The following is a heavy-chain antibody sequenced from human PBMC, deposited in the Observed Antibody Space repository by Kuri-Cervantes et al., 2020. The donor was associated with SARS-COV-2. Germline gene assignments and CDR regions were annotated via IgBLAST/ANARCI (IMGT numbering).Heavy chain of an antibody. J-gene: IGHJ6*02. CDR2: MNPNSGST. CDR3: ARRFYGSSWYNYYYYGMDV. V-gene: IGHV1-8*01. D-gene: IGHD6-13*01. Sequence: ASVKVSCKASGYTFTSYDINWVRQATGQGLEWMGWMNPNSGSTGYAQKFQGRVTMTRNTSISTAYMELSSLRSEDTAVYYCARRFYGSSWYNYYYYGMDVWGQGTTVTVSS. CDR1: GYTFTSYD.